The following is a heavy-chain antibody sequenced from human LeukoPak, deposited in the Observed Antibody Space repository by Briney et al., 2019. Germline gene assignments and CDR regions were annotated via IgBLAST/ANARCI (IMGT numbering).Heavy chain of an antibody. D-gene: IGHD5-24*01. CDR3: ARRFRD. CDR2: IKHDGSLI. J-gene: IGHJ4*02. CDR1: GLPFSGFE. Sequence: GGSLRLSCVGSGLPFSGFELNWVRQAPGKGLEWVSYIKHDGSLITYADSVKGRFTISRDDMRNSLSLQMNGLRPEDTAIYYCARRFRDWGQGILVTVS. V-gene: IGHV3-48*03.